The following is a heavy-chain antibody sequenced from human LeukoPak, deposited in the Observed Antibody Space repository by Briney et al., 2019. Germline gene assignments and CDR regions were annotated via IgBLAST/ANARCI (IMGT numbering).Heavy chain of an antibody. CDR1: GYTFNSYG. CDR3: ARQVLIVGGRYGMDV. D-gene: IGHD3-22*01. J-gene: IGHJ6*02. CDR2: ISPYRGDT. V-gene: IGHV1-18*01. Sequence: ASVKVSCKASGYTFNSYGMSRLRQAPGQGLEWMGWISPYRGDTEYAQKIQGRVSMTTDTSTSTAYMELRSLRSDDTAVYYCARQVLIVGGRYGMDVWGQGTTVTVSS.